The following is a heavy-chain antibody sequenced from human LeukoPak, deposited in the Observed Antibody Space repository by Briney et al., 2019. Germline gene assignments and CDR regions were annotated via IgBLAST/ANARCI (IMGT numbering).Heavy chain of an antibody. J-gene: IGHJ4*02. D-gene: IGHD1-26*01. CDR2: ISGSGGST. CDR3: AKSSVSYYYCDY. CDR1: GFTFSSYA. Sequence: PGGSLRPSCAASGFTFSSYAMSWVRQAPGKGLEWVSAISGSGGSTYYADSVKGRFTTSRDTSKNTLYMQMNSLRAEGTAVYYCAKSSVSYYYCDYWGQGTLVTVSS. V-gene: IGHV3-23*01.